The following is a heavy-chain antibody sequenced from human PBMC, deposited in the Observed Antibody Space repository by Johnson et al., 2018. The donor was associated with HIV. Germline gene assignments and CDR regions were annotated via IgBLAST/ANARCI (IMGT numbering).Heavy chain of an antibody. J-gene: IGHJ3*01. CDR2: ISHDGSNK. CDR1: GFTFSIYA. V-gene: IGHV3-30-3*02. D-gene: IGHD3-10*01. CDR3: AKSPFTMVRGLAGDAFDF. Sequence: QLVESGGGVVQPGRSLRLSCVASGFTFSIYAMHWVRQAPGKGLQWVAVISHDGSNKYYADSVRGRFTISRDNSKNTLWLQMNSLRAEDTAVYYCAKSPFTMVRGLAGDAFDFWGQGTMVTVSS.